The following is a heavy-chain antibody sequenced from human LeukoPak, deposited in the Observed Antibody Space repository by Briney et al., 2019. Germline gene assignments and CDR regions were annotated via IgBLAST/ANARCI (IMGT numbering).Heavy chain of an antibody. V-gene: IGHV3-15*01. CDR1: GFTFGNAW. Sequence: GGSLRLSCAASGFTFGNAWMSWVRQAPGKGLEWVGRIKSKTDGGTTDYAAPVKGRFTISRDDSKNTLYLQMNSLKTEDTAVYYCTTDLSYYDSSGYYQTLDYWGQGTLVTVSS. D-gene: IGHD3-22*01. CDR2: IKSKTDGGTT. CDR3: TTDLSYYDSSGYYQTLDY. J-gene: IGHJ4*02.